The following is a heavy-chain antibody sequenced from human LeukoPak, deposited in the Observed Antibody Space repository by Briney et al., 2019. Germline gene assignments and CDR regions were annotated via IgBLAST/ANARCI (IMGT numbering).Heavy chain of an antibody. CDR1: GYTFSSYY. Sequence: ASVKVSCKASGYTFSSYYIHWVRQAPGQGLEWMGIINLSGGITTYAQKFEGRVTMTRDTSTSTVDMKLSRLRSEDTAVYYCARYSGSYHTYFDSWGQGTLVTVSS. CDR2: INLSGGIT. CDR3: ARYSGSYHTYFDS. J-gene: IGHJ4*02. V-gene: IGHV1-46*01. D-gene: IGHD1-26*01.